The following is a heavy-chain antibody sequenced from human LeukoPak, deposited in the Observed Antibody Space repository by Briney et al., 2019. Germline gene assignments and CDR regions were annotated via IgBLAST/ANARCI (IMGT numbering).Heavy chain of an antibody. V-gene: IGHV4-39*07. CDR3: ARETTVTTIDY. Sequence: PSETQSLTCTVSGGSISSSSYYWGWIRQPPGKGLEWIGSIYYSGSTYYNPSLKSRVTISVDTSKNRFSLKLSSVTAADTAVYYCARETTVTTIDYWGQGTLVTVSS. CDR1: GGSISSSSYY. J-gene: IGHJ4*02. CDR2: IYYSGST. D-gene: IGHD4-17*01.